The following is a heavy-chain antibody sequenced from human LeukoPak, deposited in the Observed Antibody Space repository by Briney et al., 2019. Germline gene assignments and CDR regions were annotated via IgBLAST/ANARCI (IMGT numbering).Heavy chain of an antibody. J-gene: IGHJ4*02. CDR3: AGHRPSTSYYFWY. Sequence: SETLSLTCTVSSGSISPYYWSWIRQPPGKGLEWIGYIYYSGSTNYNPSLKSRITLSVDTSKNQFSLKLSSVTAATTAVYFCAGHRPSTSYYFWYCGEG. D-gene: IGHD2/OR15-2a*01. CDR1: SGSISPYY. CDR2: IYYSGST. V-gene: IGHV4-59*08.